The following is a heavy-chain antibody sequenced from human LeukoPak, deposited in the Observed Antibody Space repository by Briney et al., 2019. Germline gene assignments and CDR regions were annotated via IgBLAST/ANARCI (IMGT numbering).Heavy chain of an antibody. CDR3: ATRPPRGYYFDY. J-gene: IGHJ4*02. D-gene: IGHD3-10*01. V-gene: IGHV4-39*01. CDR2: IYYSGST. CDR1: GGSISSSSYY. Sequence: SETLSLTCTVSGGSISSSSYYWGWIRQPPGKGLEWIGSIYYSGSTYYNPSLKSRVTISVDTSKNQFSLKLSSVTAADTAVYYCATRPPRGYYFDYWGQGTLVTVSP.